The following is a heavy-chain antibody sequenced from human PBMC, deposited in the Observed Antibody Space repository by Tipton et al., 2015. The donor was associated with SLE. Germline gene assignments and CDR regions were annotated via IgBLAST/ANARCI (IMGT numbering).Heavy chain of an antibody. V-gene: IGHV3-23*01. J-gene: IGHJ4*02. CDR3: AKTKFLASSGRNYFDY. CDR2: INYNGYRT. Sequence: GSLRLSCAVSGLTFSTYAMSWVRQAPGKGLEWVSTINYNGYRTSYADSVKGRFTFSRDNSKNTLYLQMNTLRADDTAVYYCAKTKFLASSGRNYFDYWGLGTLVTVSS. CDR1: GLTFSTYA. D-gene: IGHD6-13*01.